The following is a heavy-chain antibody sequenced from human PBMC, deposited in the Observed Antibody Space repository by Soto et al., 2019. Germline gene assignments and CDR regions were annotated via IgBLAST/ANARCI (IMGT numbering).Heavy chain of an antibody. CDR3: ARDREYGDYVNWYFDL. D-gene: IGHD4-17*01. CDR1: GGSISSYY. J-gene: IGHJ2*01. Sequence: QVQLQESGPGLVKPSETLSLTCTVSGGSISSYYWSWIRQPPGKGLEWIGYIYYSGSTYYNPSLKSRVTISVDTSKNQFSLKLSSVTAADTAVYYCARDREYGDYVNWYFDLWGRGTLVTVSS. CDR2: IYYSGST. V-gene: IGHV4-59*12.